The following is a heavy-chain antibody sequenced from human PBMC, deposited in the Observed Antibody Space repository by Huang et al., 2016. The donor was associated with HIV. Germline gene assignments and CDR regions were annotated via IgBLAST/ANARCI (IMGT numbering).Heavy chain of an antibody. Sequence: QVQLVESGGGVVQPGRSLRLSCAASGFAFRSFAMHWIRQAPGKGLQGLEVIPTEGTIKNYVDSVRGRFTISRDKSKGTVYLQMNSLRPEDTAVYSCARTGSYYYGSGIYHFGDYWGQGTLVTVSS. CDR2: IPTEGTIK. CDR3: ARTGSYYYGSGIYHFGDY. J-gene: IGHJ4*02. V-gene: IGHV3-30*01. D-gene: IGHD3-10*01. CDR1: GFAFRSFA.